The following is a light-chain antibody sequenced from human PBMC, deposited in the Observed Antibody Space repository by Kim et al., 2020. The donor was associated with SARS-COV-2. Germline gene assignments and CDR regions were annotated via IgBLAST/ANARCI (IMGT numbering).Light chain of an antibody. Sequence: SVGDRITITCRASQIISHYLNWYQQKPGIAPKLLIYAASSLQSGVPSRFSGSGSGTDFTLTISSLQPEDFATYYCQQTYSIPPYTFGQGTKVEIK. CDR3: QQTYSIPPYT. CDR2: AAS. J-gene: IGKJ2*01. V-gene: IGKV1-39*01. CDR1: QIISHY.